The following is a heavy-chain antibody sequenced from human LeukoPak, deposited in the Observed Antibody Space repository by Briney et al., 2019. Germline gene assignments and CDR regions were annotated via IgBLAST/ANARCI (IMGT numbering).Heavy chain of an antibody. CDR3: TRPQYSSSWYDSFDI. CDR1: GFTFSGSA. Sequence: GGSLRLSCAASGFTFSGSAMHWVRQASGKGLEWVGRIRSKANSYATAYAASVKGRFTISRDDSKNTAYLQMNSLKTEDTAVYYCTRPQYSSSWYDSFDIWGQGTMVTVS. CDR2: IRSKANSYAT. J-gene: IGHJ3*02. V-gene: IGHV3-73*01. D-gene: IGHD6-13*01.